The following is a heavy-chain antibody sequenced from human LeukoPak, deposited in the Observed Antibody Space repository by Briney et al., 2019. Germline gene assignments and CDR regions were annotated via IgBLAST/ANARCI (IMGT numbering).Heavy chain of an antibody. Sequence: SVKVSCKASGGTFSSYAISWVRQAPGQGLEWMGGIIPIFGTANYAQKFQGRVTITADESTSTAYMELSSLRSEDTAVYYCARVISGSYYFIPNDAFDIWGQGTMVTVSS. J-gene: IGHJ3*02. CDR2: IIPIFGTA. CDR3: ARVISGSYYFIPNDAFDI. V-gene: IGHV1-69*01. D-gene: IGHD1-26*01. CDR1: GGTFSSYA.